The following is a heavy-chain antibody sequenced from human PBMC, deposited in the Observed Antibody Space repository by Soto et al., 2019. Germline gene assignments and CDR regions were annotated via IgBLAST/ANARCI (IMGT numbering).Heavy chain of an antibody. CDR3: ARGTAMARDYFDY. D-gene: IGHD5-18*01. CDR2: IDWDDDK. V-gene: IGHV2-70*01. J-gene: IGHJ4*02. CDR1: GFSLSTSGMC. Sequence: SGPTLVNPTQTLTLTCTFSGFSLSTSGMCVSWIRQPPGKALEWLALIDWDDDKYYSTSLKTRLTISKDTSKNQVVLTMTNMDLVDIALFYCARGTAMARDYFDYWGQGSLVTVSS.